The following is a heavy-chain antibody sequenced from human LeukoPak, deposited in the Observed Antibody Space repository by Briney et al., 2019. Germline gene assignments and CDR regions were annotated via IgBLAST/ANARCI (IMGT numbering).Heavy chain of an antibody. V-gene: IGHV1-18*01. J-gene: IGHJ4*02. CDR1: GYTFTSYG. CDR2: ISGYNGNT. D-gene: IGHD6-6*01. CDR3: ARRTYSGSSSIFDY. Sequence: GASGKVSCKASGYTFTSYGISWVRQAPGQGLEWMAWISGYNGNTNYAQKLQGRVTMTTDTSTSTAYMELRSLRSDDTAVYYCARRTYSGSSSIFDYWGQGTLVTVSS.